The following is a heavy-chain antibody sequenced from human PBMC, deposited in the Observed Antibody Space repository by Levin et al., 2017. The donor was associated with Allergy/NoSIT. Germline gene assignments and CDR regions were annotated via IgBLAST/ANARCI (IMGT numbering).Heavy chain of an antibody. V-gene: IGHV4-30-4*01. CDR3: ASSPTVLDSFNDYGDYAVYYFDY. Sequence: SETLSLTCTVSGGSISSGDYYWSWIRQPPGKGLEWIGYIYYSGSTYYNPSLKSRVTISVDTSKNQFSLKLSSVTAADTAVYYCASSPTVLDSFNDYGDYAVYYFDYWGQGTLVTVSS. CDR2: IYYSGST. CDR1: GGSISSGDYY. D-gene: IGHD4-17*01. J-gene: IGHJ4*02.